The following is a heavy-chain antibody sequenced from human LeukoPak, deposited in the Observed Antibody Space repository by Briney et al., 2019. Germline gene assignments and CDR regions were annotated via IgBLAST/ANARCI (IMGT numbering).Heavy chain of an antibody. CDR1: GFTVSSNH. CDR2: ISYDGTKK. Sequence: GGSLRLSCAASGFTVSSNHMSWVRQAPGKGLEWVAIISYDGTKKSYAESVKGRFTISRDNSKKTVYLQMSSLRDDDTATFFCARNADYTGAGNLDYWGQGTLVIVSS. J-gene: IGHJ4*02. D-gene: IGHD2-8*02. CDR3: ARNADYTGAGNLDY. V-gene: IGHV3-30*03.